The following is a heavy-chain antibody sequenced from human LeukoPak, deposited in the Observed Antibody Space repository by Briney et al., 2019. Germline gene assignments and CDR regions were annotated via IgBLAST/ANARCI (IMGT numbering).Heavy chain of an antibody. D-gene: IGHD2-2*01. CDR3: ATNRGYCSSTSCHGLDY. J-gene: IGHJ4*02. CDR1: GFTFSSYA. CDR2: ISYDGSNK. V-gene: IGHV3-30*04. Sequence: GGSLRLSCAASGFTFSSYAMHWVRQAPGKGLEWGAVISYDGSNKYYADSVKGRFTISRDNSKNTLYLQMNSLRAEDTAVYYCATNRGYCSSTSCHGLDYWGQGTLVTVSS.